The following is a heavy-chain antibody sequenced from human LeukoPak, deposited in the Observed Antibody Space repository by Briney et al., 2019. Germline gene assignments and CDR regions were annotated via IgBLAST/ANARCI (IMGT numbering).Heavy chain of an antibody. CDR3: ARDRIAARPGDYYYGMDV. CDR2: IYSGGST. J-gene: IGHJ6*02. D-gene: IGHD6-6*01. CDR1: GFTVSSNY. V-gene: IGHV3-53*01. Sequence: GGSLRLSCAASGFTVSSNYMSWVRQAPGKGPEWVSVIYSGGSTYYADSVKGRFTISRDNSKNTLYLQMNSLRAEDTAVYYCARDRIAARPGDYYYGMDVWGQGTTVTVSS.